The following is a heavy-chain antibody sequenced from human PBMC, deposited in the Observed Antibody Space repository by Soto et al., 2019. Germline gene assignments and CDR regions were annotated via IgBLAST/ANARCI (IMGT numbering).Heavy chain of an antibody. CDR2: IYYTGST. Sequence: SSETLSLTCTVSGGSVSSGRYNWGWIRQPPGKRLEWIGYIYYTGSTNYNPSLMRRVTISLDTSKNRFSLKLSAVTAADTAVYYCARISASTWFYYFDGWCQGILVTVAS. J-gene: IGHJ4*02. CDR1: GGSVSSGRYN. D-gene: IGHD2-2*01. V-gene: IGHV4-61*01. CDR3: ARISASTWFYYFDG.